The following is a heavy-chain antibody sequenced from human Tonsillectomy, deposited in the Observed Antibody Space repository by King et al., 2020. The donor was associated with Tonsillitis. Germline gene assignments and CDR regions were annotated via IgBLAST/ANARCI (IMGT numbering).Heavy chain of an antibody. V-gene: IGHV1-8*01. CDR3: ARSMFNYISASVRRHNYYGMDV. D-gene: IGHD6-25*01. Sequence: VQLVESGAEVRKPGASVKVSCKASGYTFNSYDINWVRQAVGQGPEWMGWMSPNSANTGYAQKFQGRVSLSRNTSIGTAYMELSSLRSEDTAVYYCARSMFNYISASVRRHNYYGMDVWGQGTTVTVSS. J-gene: IGHJ6*02. CDR2: MSPNSANT. CDR1: GYTFNSYD.